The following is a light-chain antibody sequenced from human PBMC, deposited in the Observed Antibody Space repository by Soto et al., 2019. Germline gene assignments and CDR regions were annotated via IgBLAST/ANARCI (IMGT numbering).Light chain of an antibody. Sequence: QSVLTQPPSASGTPGQRVTISCSGSSSSIGSNSVNWYQQLPRTAPNVLIYTNNQRPSGVPDRFSGSKSGTSASLAISGLKSEDEADYYCAAWDGSLNVYVFGTGTKLTVL. CDR3: AAWDGSLNVYV. V-gene: IGLV1-44*01. CDR1: SSSIGSNS. CDR2: TNN. J-gene: IGLJ1*01.